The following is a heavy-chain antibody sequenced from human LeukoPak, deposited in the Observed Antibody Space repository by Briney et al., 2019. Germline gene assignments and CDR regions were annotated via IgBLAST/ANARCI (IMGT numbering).Heavy chain of an antibody. CDR2: IYSSGST. D-gene: IGHD7-27*01. Sequence: SETLSLTCSVSGGSISNYFWTWIRQPPGKGLEWIGYIYSSGSTYYNPSLKSRVTISVDTSKNRFSLKLNTVTAADTAVYHCARRPTGDPKFDYWGQGTLVTVSS. CDR1: GGSISNYF. CDR3: ARRPTGDPKFDY. J-gene: IGHJ4*02. V-gene: IGHV4-59*08.